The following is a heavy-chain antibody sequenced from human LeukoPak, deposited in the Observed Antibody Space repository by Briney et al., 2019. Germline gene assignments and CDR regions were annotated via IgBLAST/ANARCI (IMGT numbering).Heavy chain of an antibody. CDR3: ANTYYYDSSGSPRFDY. CDR1: GGSFSGYY. D-gene: IGHD3-22*01. CDR2: INHSGST. J-gene: IGHJ4*02. Sequence: SETLSLTCAVYGGSFSGYYWSWIRQPPGKGLEWIGEINHSGSTNYNPSLKSRVTISVDTSKNQFSLKLSSVTAADTAVYYCANTYYYDSSGSPRFDYWGQGTLVTVS. V-gene: IGHV4-34*01.